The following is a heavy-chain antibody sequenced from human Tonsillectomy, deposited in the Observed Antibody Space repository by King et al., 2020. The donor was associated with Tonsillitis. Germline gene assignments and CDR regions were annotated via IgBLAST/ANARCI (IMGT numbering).Heavy chain of an antibody. V-gene: IGHV4-4*07. J-gene: IGHJ4*02. Sequence: QLQESGPGLVKPSETLSLTCTVSGGSISSYYWSWIRQPAGKGLEWIGRIYSSGDTNYNPSLKSRITMSLDTSKNQFSLKVSSVTAADTAVYYCVRDHDNGGAHYFDYWGQGTLVTVSS. CDR1: GGSISSYY. CDR3: VRDHDNGGAHYFDY. D-gene: IGHD2-8*01. CDR2: IYSSGDT.